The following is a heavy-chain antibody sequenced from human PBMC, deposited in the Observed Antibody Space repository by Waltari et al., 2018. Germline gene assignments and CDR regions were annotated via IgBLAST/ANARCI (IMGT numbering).Heavy chain of an antibody. CDR2: VNPTGST. D-gene: IGHD3-22*01. CDR1: GGAFDSYY. J-gene: IGHJ5*02. CDR3: ARGQPRFDYEKSDYYAYWFDP. V-gene: IGHV4-34*01. Sequence: QVELQQWGAGLLRPSETLSLTCSVSGGAFDSYYWTWIRQAPGRGLEWLGEVNPTGSTHYNPSLKSRLSLSVETSRNQVSLKMTSVTGADTAVYFCARGQPRFDYEKSDYYAYWFDPWGQGTQVTVSS.